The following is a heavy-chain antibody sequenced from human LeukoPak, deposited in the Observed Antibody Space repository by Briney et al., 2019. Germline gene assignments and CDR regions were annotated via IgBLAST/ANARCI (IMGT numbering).Heavy chain of an antibody. CDR3: ARKYWFDP. D-gene: IGHD2/OR15-2a*01. J-gene: IGHJ5*02. CDR2: ISSSGSTI. CDR1: GFTFSSYE. Sequence: PGGSLRLSCAASGFTFSSYEMNWVRQAPGKGLEWVSFISSSGSTIYYADSVRGRFTISRDNAKNSLYLQMNSLRAEDTAFYYCARKYWFDPWGQGTLVTVSS. V-gene: IGHV3-48*03.